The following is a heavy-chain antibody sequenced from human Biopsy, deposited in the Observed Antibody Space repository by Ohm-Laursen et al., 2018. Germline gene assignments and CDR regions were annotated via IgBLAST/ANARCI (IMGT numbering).Heavy chain of an antibody. Sequence: TLSLTCTVSGNSINSNYWSWIRQPPGKGLEWIGYVFYTGSTDYNPSLQSRVTISVDTSKNHFSLRLRSVTPADTAIYYCARDRGYYSDRTVPGYFDLWGRGTLVTVSS. CDR3: ARDRGYYSDRTVPGYFDL. D-gene: IGHD3-22*01. CDR1: GNSINSNY. J-gene: IGHJ2*01. CDR2: VFYTGST. V-gene: IGHV4-59*01.